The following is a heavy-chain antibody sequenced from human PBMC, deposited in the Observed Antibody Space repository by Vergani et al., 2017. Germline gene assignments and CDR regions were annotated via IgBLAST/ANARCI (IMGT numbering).Heavy chain of an antibody. J-gene: IGHJ6*02. D-gene: IGHD3-16*01. CDR1: GGTFSSYT. V-gene: IGHV1-69*08. CDR3: ARDRGTRTYGLDV. Sequence: QVQLVQSGAEVKKPGSSVKVSCKASGGTFSSYTVTWVRQAPGQGLEWMGRIIPILGIPNYAQKLQGRVTITADKSTSTAYMELSSLRSEDTAVYYCARDRGTRTYGLDVWGQGTTVTVSS. CDR2: IIPILGIP.